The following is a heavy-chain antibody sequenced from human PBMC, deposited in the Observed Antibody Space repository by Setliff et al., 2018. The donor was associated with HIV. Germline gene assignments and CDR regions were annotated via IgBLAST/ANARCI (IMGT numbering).Heavy chain of an antibody. Sequence: SETLSLTCTVSGDSISSGSYYWNWIRQPAGKGLEWIGHFYTSGTATYNPSFQSRVAISVDTSKNQLSLNLNSVTAADTAIYYCTRGTGRWGQGTLVTVS. CDR3: TRGTGR. CDR2: FYTSGTA. CDR1: GDSISSGSYY. V-gene: IGHV4-61*09. J-gene: IGHJ4*02. D-gene: IGHD3-9*01.